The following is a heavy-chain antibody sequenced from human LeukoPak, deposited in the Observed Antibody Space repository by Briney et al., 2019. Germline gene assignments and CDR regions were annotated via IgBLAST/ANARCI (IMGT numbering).Heavy chain of an antibody. J-gene: IGHJ4*02. D-gene: IGHD3-10*01. CDR3: AKEEYYYGSGSYYTDY. CDR2: ISGSGGST. CDR1: GFPLSSLA. Sequence: GGSLSLSCAPSGFPLSSLAMSGARQPPGKGLEGVAAISGSGGSTYYAVSVKGRFTISRDNSKNTLYLQMNSLRAEDTAVYSCAKEEYYYGSGSYYTDYWGQGTRVTVSS. V-gene: IGHV3-23*01.